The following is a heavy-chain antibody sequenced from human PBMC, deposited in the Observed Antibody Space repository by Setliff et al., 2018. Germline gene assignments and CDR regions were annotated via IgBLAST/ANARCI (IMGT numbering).Heavy chain of an antibody. CDR3: ARDHGRITMVRGVL. D-gene: IGHD3-10*01. CDR1: GYSISSGYY. Sequence: LSLTCAVSGYSISSGYYWGWIRQPPGKGLEWIGSIYHSGSTYYNPSLKSRVTISVDTSENQFSLKLSSVTAADTAVYYCARDHGRITMVRGVLWGQGTLVTVS. V-gene: IGHV4-38-2*02. CDR2: IYHSGST. J-gene: IGHJ4*02.